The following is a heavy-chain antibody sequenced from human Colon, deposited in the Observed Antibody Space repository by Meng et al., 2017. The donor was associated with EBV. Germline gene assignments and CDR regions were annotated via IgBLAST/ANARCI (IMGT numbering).Heavy chain of an antibody. CDR1: GGSISSNGYY. Sequence: GPVLLMPPEPPSLTGTVAGGSISSNGYYWDWVRQPPGKGLEWIGAIYHSGSTSYNPSLQSRVTMFVDTSKNQFSLMLTSVTATDTAVYYCARRRGGSGRDCWGQGTLVTVSS. J-gene: IGHJ4*02. V-gene: IGHV4-39*01. D-gene: IGHD3-10*01. CDR3: ARRRGGSGRDC. CDR2: IYHSGST.